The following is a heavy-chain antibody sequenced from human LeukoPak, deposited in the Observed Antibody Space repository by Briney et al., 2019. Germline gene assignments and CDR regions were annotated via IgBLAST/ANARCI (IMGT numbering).Heavy chain of an antibody. CDR1: GFILSDYH. V-gene: IGHV3-13*01. CDR3: ARVAKERVGGVYYFDY. CDR2: IGTAGDT. Sequence: PGGSLRLSCAASGFILSDYHMHWARQATGKGLEWVSAIGTAGDTYYTGSVKGRFTISRENAKNSLYLQMNSLRAGDTAVYYCARVAKERVGGVYYFDYWGQGTLVTVSS. J-gene: IGHJ4*02. D-gene: IGHD1-1*01.